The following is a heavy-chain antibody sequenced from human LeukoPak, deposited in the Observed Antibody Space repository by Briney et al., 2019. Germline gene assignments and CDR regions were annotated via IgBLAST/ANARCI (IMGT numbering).Heavy chain of an antibody. CDR1: GFSFNSYS. D-gene: IGHD4-23*01. J-gene: IGHJ4*02. V-gene: IGHV3-48*02. Sequence: GGSLRLSCAASGFSFNSYSMNWDRQAPGKGLEWVSYISSGSSTVYYADSVKGRFTISRDNAKNSLYLQMNSLRDEDTAVYYCARVAAGHSVNYFDYWGQGTLVTVSS. CDR2: ISSGSSTV. CDR3: ARVAAGHSVNYFDY.